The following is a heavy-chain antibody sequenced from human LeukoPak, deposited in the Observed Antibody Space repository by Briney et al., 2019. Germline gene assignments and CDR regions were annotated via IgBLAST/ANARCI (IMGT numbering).Heavy chain of an antibody. Sequence: PGGSLRLSCAASGFTISSYAVNWVRQAPGKGLEWVSVISVHGDDTYYADSVKGRFTISRGNSKNTLYLQMKCLRTEDTAVYYCWKWPGFGSYLDYWGQGTLVTVSS. V-gene: IGHV3-23*01. D-gene: IGHD1-26*01. CDR1: GFTISSYA. CDR2: ISVHGDDT. J-gene: IGHJ4*02. CDR3: WKWPGFGSYLDY.